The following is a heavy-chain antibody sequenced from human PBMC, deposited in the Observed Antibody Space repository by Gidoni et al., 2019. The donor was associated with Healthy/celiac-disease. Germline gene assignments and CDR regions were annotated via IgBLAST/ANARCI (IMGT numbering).Heavy chain of an antibody. D-gene: IGHD3-10*01. CDR3: TTRYYYGSGSPFDY. CDR2: IKSKTDGGTT. CDR1: GVTFRNAW. V-gene: IGHV3-15*07. J-gene: IGHJ4*02. Sequence: EVQLVESGGGLVKPGGSLRLSCAASGVTFRNAWMNWVRQAPGKGLEWVGRIKSKTDGGTTDYAAPVKGRFTISRDDSKNTLYLQMNSLKTEDTAVYYCTTRYYYGSGSPFDYWGQGTLVTVSS.